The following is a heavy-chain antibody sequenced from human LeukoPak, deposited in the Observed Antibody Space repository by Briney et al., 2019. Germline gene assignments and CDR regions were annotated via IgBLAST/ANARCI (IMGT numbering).Heavy chain of an antibody. Sequence: GGSLRLSCAASGFTLSSYDMHWVRQATGKGLEWVSAIGTAGDTYYPGSVKGRFTISRENAKNSLYLQMNSLRAGDTAMYYCARGASVPAAFDYWGQGTLVTVSS. J-gene: IGHJ4*02. V-gene: IGHV3-13*04. CDR2: IGTAGDT. D-gene: IGHD2-2*01. CDR3: ARGASVPAAFDY. CDR1: GFTLSSYD.